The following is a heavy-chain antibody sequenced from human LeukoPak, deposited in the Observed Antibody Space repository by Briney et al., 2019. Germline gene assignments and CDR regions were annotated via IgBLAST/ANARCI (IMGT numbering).Heavy chain of an antibody. V-gene: IGHV2-5*02. Sequence: SGPTLVHPTQTLTLTCTFSGFSLRTGGVGVGWIRQPPGKALEWLSLIFWDDDKRYSPSLKSRLTITKDTSKNQVVLTMTNMDPVDTGTYYCAGGSGRTFDYWGQGTLVTVSS. J-gene: IGHJ4*02. CDR2: IFWDDDK. CDR1: GFSLRTGGVG. CDR3: AGGSGRTFDY. D-gene: IGHD3-16*01.